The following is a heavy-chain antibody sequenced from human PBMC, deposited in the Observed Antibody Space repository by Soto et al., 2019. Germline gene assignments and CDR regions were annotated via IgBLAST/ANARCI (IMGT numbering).Heavy chain of an antibody. CDR3: AREGFCGYEALDY. D-gene: IGHD5-12*01. Sequence: QVHLQESGPGLLKPSETLSLTCGVSGGPIRSYYLSWVRQAPGKGLEWIAYIAYTGITGYNPALRSRVTISGDTSQNLFSLKMTSVTAADTAVYYCAREGFCGYEALDYWGQGILVTVSS. J-gene: IGHJ4*02. CDR1: GGPIRSYY. CDR2: IAYTGIT. V-gene: IGHV4-59*01.